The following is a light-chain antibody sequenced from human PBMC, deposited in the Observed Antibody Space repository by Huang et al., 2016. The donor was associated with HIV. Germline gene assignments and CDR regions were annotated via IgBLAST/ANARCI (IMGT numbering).Light chain of an antibody. CDR2: DVS. CDR3: QQRSKWPLT. J-gene: IGKJ4*01. CDR1: QSIGTD. V-gene: IGKV3-11*01. Sequence: EIVLTQSPVTLSLSPGDSATLSCRASQSIGTDLAWYQQKSGQAPRRLIDDVSNRAAGVPARFSARGSETDFTLTIASLDPDDFAIYHCQQRSKWPLTFGGGTKVEMK.